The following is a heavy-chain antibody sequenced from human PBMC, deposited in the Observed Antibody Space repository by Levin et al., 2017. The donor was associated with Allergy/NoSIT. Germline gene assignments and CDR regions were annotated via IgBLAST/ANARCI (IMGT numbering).Heavy chain of an antibody. CDR2: ISSSGSTI. CDR1: GFTFSDYY. Sequence: RGESLKISCAASGFTFSDYYMSWIRQAPGKGLEWVSYISSSGSTIYYADSVKGRFTISRDNAKNSLYLQMNSLRAEDTAVYYCARGSRPAAPNWFDPWGQGTLVTVSS. V-gene: IGHV3-11*01. CDR3: ARGSRPAAPNWFDP. D-gene: IGHD1-1*01. J-gene: IGHJ5*02.